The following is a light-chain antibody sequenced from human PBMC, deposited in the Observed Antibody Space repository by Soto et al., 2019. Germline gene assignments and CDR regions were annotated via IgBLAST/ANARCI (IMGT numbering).Light chain of an antibody. V-gene: IGKV3-20*01. CDR2: GAS. CDR1: QSVSSSY. Sequence: EIVMTQSPATLSVSPGERATRACMAIQSVSSSYLAWYQQKPGQAPRLLIYGASSRATGIPDRFSGSGSGTDFTLTISRLEPEDFAVYYCQQYGSSLTWTFGQGTKVDIK. CDR3: QQYGSSLTWT. J-gene: IGKJ1*01.